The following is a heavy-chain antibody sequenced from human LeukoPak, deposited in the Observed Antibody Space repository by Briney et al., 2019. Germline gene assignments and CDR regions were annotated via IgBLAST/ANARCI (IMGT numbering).Heavy chain of an antibody. Sequence: ASVKVSCKASGGTFSSYAISWVRHAPGQGLEWMGGIIPIFGTANYAQKFQGRVTITADESTSTAYMELSSLRSEDTAVYYCASRIAAAGTPDYWGQGTLVTVSS. D-gene: IGHD6-13*01. CDR1: GGTFSSYA. CDR3: ASRIAAAGTPDY. V-gene: IGHV1-69*13. CDR2: IIPIFGTA. J-gene: IGHJ4*02.